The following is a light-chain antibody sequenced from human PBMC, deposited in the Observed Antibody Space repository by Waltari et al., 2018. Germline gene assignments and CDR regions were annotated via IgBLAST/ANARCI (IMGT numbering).Light chain of an antibody. CDR1: TSTIGSNS. Sequence: QSVLTQPPSASGNPGQTVTISCSGGTSTIGSNSVDWYQQFPGPAPHPLIYGRHRRPSGVPDRFSGSKSGTSASLATSGLRSEDEADYYCATWDESLNGVVIGGGTKLSVL. J-gene: IGLJ3*02. CDR2: GRH. CDR3: ATWDESLNGVV. V-gene: IGLV1-47*01.